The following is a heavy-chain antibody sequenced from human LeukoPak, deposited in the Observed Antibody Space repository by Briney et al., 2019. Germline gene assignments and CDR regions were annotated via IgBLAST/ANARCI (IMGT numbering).Heavy chain of an antibody. Sequence: GASVKVSCKASGDTFTGYYMHWVRQAPGQGLEWMGWINTNTGNPTYAQGFTGRFVFSLDTSVSTAYLQISSLKAEDTAVYYCARVVVAADYYYYYMDVWGKGTTVTVSS. V-gene: IGHV7-4-1*02. CDR3: ARVVVAADYYYYYMDV. CDR1: GDTFTGYY. CDR2: INTNTGNP. J-gene: IGHJ6*03. D-gene: IGHD2-15*01.